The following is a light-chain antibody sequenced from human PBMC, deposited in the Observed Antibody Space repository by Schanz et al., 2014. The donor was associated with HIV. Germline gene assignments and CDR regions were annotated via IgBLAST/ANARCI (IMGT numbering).Light chain of an antibody. CDR3: HQYKTYPYT. V-gene: IGKV1-5*03. CDR1: QSITDS. CDR2: KAS. J-gene: IGKJ2*01. Sequence: DIQMTQSPPTLSASVGDRVTLTCRASQSITDSLAWYQQKPGKAPKLLIYKASNLESGVPSRFSGSGSGTEFTLTINSLQPDDFATYFCHQYKTYPYTFGQGTKLEIK.